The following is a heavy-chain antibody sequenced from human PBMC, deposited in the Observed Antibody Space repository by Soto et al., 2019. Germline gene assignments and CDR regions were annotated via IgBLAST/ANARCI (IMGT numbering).Heavy chain of an antibody. J-gene: IGHJ1*01. V-gene: IGHV3-66*01. CDR1: GFTVSSNY. Sequence: LRLSCAASGFTVSSNYMSWVRQAPGKGLEWVSVLYSGGSTYYADSVKGRFTISRDNSKNTLYLQMNSLRAEDTAVYYCARDMVRGLYPEYFQHWGQGTLVTVSS. CDR3: ARDMVRGLYPEYFQH. D-gene: IGHD3-10*01. CDR2: LYSGGST.